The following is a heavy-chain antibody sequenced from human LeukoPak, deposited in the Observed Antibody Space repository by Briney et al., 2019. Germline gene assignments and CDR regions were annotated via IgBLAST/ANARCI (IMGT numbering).Heavy chain of an antibody. J-gene: IGHJ5*02. V-gene: IGHV1-8*01. CDR1: GYTFTSYD. D-gene: IGHD2-2*01. CDR2: MNPNSGNT. CDR3: ARGRGQYCSSTSCYAGNWFDP. Sequence: ASVEVSCKASGYTFTSYDINWVRQATGQGLEWMGWMNPNSGNTGYAQKFQGRVTMTRNTSITTAYMELSSLRSEDTAVYYCARGRGQYCSSTSCYAGNWFDPWGQATMVTVSS.